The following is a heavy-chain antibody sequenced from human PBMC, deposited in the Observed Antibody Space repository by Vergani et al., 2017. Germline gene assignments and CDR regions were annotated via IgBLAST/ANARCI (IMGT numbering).Heavy chain of an antibody. V-gene: IGHV3-30-3*01. CDR1: GFALNIHA. CDR2: ISFDGTNE. D-gene: IGHD6-25*01. Sequence: QVQLVESGGGVVPPGTSLRLSCVVSGFALNIHAMYWVRQAPGKGLEWVVAISFDGTNEYYPDLVKGRFTISRDIAKNTLYLQVRSLRLEDTGVYNCVSDRGLCAGGRGYTEAWDYWGQGTPVTVSS. CDR3: VSDRGLCAGGRGYTEAWDY. J-gene: IGHJ4*02.